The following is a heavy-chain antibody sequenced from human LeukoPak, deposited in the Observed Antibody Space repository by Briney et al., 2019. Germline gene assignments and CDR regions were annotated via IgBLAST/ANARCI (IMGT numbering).Heavy chain of an antibody. CDR2: ISYDGSNK. CDR1: GFTLSSYG. J-gene: IGHJ4*02. V-gene: IGHV3-30*18. Sequence: GGSLRLSCAASGFTLSSYGIHWVRQAPGKGLEWVAVISYDGSNKYYVDSVKGRFTISRDNSKNTLYLQMNSLRDEDTAVYYCAKDRGEQWLVTSFYYWGQGTLVTVSS. D-gene: IGHD6-19*01. CDR3: AKDRGEQWLVTSFYY.